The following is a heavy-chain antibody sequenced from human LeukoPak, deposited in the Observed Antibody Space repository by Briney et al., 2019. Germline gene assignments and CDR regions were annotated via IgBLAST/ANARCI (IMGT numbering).Heavy chain of an antibody. Sequence: ASVKVSCKASGGTFGSYAISWVRQAPGQGLEWMGGIIPIFGTANYAQKFQGRVTITADESTSTAYMELSSLRSEDTAVYYCARGGRPGIAAAGTGMDVWGKGTTVTVSS. J-gene: IGHJ6*04. V-gene: IGHV1-69*13. CDR3: ARGGRPGIAAAGTGMDV. D-gene: IGHD6-13*01. CDR1: GGTFGSYA. CDR2: IIPIFGTA.